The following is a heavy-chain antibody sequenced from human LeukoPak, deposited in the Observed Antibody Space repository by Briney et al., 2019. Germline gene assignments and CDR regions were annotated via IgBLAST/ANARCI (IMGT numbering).Heavy chain of an antibody. D-gene: IGHD3-10*01. CDR1: GFTFSSYS. V-gene: IGHV3-15*01. J-gene: IGHJ4*02. CDR3: TIDAWFGEPMALDY. Sequence: GGSLRLSCAASGFTFSSYSINWVRQAPGKGLEWVGRIKSKTDGGTTDHAAPVKGRFTISRDDSKNTLYLQMNSLKIEDTALYYCTIDAWFGEPMALDYWGQGILVTVSS. CDR2: IKSKTDGGTT.